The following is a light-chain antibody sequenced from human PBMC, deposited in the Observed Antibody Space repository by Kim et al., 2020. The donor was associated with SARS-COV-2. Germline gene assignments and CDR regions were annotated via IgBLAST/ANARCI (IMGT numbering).Light chain of an antibody. Sequence: QRVTISCTGSSSNFGAGYDVHWYQQLPGTAPKLLIYGNSNRPSGVPDRFSGSKSGTSASLAITGLQAEDEADYYCQSYDSSLSGWVFGGGTQLTVL. CDR3: QSYDSSLSGWV. CDR2: GNS. CDR1: SSNFGAGYD. J-gene: IGLJ3*02. V-gene: IGLV1-40*01.